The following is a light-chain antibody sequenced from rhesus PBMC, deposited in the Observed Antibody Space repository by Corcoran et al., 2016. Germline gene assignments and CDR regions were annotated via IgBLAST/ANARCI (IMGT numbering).Light chain of an antibody. CDR3: QQYSRRPWT. CDR1: QGISSW. Sequence: DIQMTQSPSSLSASVGDTVTITCRASQGISSWLAWYQQKPGKAPKLLIYQASSLQSGVPARFSGSGSGTDFTLTISSLQSEDFATYYCQQYSRRPWTFGQGTKVEIK. J-gene: IGKJ1*01. V-gene: IGKV1-22*01. CDR2: QAS.